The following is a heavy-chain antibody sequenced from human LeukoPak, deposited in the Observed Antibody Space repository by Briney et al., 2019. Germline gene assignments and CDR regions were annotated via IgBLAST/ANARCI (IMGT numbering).Heavy chain of an antibody. CDR3: ARPLVWGASSPLYY. D-gene: IGHD1-26*01. CDR2: IYYSGST. CDR1: GGSISSSSYY. Sequence: PSETLSLTCTVSGGSISSSSYYWGWIRQPPGKGLEWIGSIYYSGSTYYNPSLKSRVTISVDTSKNQFSLKLSSVTAADTAVYYCARPLVWGASSPLYYWGQGTLVTVSS. J-gene: IGHJ4*02. V-gene: IGHV4-39*01.